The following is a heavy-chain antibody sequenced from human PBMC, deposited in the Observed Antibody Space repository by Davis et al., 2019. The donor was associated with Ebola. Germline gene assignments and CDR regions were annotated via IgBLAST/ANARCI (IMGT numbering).Heavy chain of an antibody. CDR1: GGSFNSYY. CDR3: TRSYFGLGASVYYYYNMDV. D-gene: IGHD3-10*01. J-gene: IGHJ6*03. Sequence: MPGGSLRLSCAVYGGSFNSYYWTWIRQHTGKGLEWIGEIKHSGGTTYNPSLKSRVTISVDTSKNQFSLKMSSVTAADTAVYYCTRSYFGLGASVYYYYNMDVWGNGTTVIVSS. V-gene: IGHV4-34*01. CDR2: IKHSGGT.